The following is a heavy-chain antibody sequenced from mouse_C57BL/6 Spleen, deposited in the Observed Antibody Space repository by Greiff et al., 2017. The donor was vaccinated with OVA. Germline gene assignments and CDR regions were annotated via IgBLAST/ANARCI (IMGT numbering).Heavy chain of an antibody. V-gene: IGHV5-4*01. CDR2: ISDGGGYT. D-gene: IGHD2-2*01. Sequence: EVQLLESGGGLVKPGGSLKLSCAASGFTFSSYAMSWVRQTPEKRLEWVATISDGGGYTYYPDNVKGRFTISRDNATNTLYLQLSHLTSEDTAMYYCERDRDAYDVGHDMDYWGQGTTVTVSS. J-gene: IGHJ4*01. CDR3: ERDRDAYDVGHDMDY. CDR1: GFTFSSYA.